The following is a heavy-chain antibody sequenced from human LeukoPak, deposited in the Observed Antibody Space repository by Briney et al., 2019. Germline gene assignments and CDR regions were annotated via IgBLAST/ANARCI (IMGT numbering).Heavy chain of an antibody. CDR3: ARDLAIAAAGTLFDY. Sequence: ASVKVSCKASGYTFTSYYLQWVRQAPGQGLEWMGIINPSGGNTNYAQKLQGRVTMTTDTSTSTAYMELRSLRSDDTAVYYCARDLAIAAAGTLFDYWGQGTLVTVSS. CDR1: GYTFTSYY. D-gene: IGHD6-13*01. J-gene: IGHJ4*02. CDR2: INPSGGNT. V-gene: IGHV1-46*01.